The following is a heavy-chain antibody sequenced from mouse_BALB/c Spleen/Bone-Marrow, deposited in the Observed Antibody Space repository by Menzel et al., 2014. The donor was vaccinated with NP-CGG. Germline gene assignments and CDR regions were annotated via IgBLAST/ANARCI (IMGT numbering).Heavy chain of an antibody. V-gene: IGHV1-7*01. D-gene: IGHD1-1*01. J-gene: IGHJ1*01. CDR3: ARRYGSLWYFDV. CDR2: INPSSGYT. Sequence: VQLQQSGAELAKPGASVKMSCKAPGYTFTDYWMHWVKQRPGQGLEWIGYINPSSGYTEYNQKFKDKATLTADKSSSTAYMQLNILTSEDSAVYYCARRYGSLWYFDVWGAGTTVTVSS. CDR1: GYTFTDYW.